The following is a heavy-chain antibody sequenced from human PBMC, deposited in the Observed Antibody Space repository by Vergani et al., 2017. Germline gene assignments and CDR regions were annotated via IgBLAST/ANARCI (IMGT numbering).Heavy chain of an antibody. CDR3: ATFEAGSYSTLEYY. D-gene: IGHD1-26*01. J-gene: IGHJ4*02. Sequence: QVQLVQSGAEVKKPGASVKVSCKASGYTFTSYGISWVRPAPGQGLEWMGWISAYNGNTNYAQKRQGRVTMTTDTSTSTAYMELSSLRSEDTAVYYCATFEAGSYSTLEYYWGQGTLVTVSS. CDR2: ISAYNGNT. CDR1: GYTFTSYG. V-gene: IGHV1-18*01.